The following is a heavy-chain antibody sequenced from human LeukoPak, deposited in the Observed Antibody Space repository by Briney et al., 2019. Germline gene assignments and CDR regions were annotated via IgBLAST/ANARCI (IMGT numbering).Heavy chain of an antibody. CDR1: GGSFSGHY. CDR2: INHSGST. Sequence: SETLSLTCAVYGGSFSGHYWSWIRQPPGKGLEWIGEINHSGSTNYNPSLKSRVTISVDTSKNQFSLKLSSVTAADTAVYYCARALAYYYDSSGLHFDYWGQGTLVTVSS. V-gene: IGHV4-34*01. J-gene: IGHJ4*02. CDR3: ARALAYYYDSSGLHFDY. D-gene: IGHD3-22*01.